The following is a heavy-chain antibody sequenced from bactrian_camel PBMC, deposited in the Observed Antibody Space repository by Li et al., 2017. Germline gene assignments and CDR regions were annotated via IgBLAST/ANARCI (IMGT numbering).Heavy chain of an antibody. CDR2: INSRGGSA. CDR3: AKETYGLPSD. D-gene: IGHD5*01. V-gene: IGHV3S1*01. Sequence: HVQLVESGGGSVQTGGSLRLSCAISSYTGSRQCMGWFRQAPGKGLEWVSAINSRGGSAYYADSVKGRFTISRDSAKNTLCLQLNSLKTEDSAMYYCAKETYGLPSDWGQGTQVTVS. J-gene: IGHJ4*01. CDR1: SYTGSRQC.